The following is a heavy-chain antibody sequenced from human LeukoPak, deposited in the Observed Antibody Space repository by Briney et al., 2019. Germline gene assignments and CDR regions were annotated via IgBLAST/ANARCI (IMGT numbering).Heavy chain of an antibody. CDR2: IYYSGST. D-gene: IGHD2-21*02. V-gene: IGHV4-34*01. Sequence: SETLSLTCAVYGGSFSGYYWSWIRQPPGKGLEWIGSIYYSGSTYYNPSLKSRVTISVDTSKNQFSLKRSSVTAAGTAVYYCARVVVVTSPFFDYWGQGTLVTVSS. CDR3: ARVVVVTSPFFDY. CDR1: GGSFSGYY. J-gene: IGHJ4*02.